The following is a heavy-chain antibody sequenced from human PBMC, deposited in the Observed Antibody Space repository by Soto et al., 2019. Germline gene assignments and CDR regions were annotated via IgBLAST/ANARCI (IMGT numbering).Heavy chain of an antibody. CDR3: AKKGGGHYYYDMDV. J-gene: IGHJ6*02. V-gene: IGHV3-23*01. D-gene: IGHD2-15*01. CDR2: ISGGGGST. Sequence: LRLSCAASGFTFSSYAMSWVRQAPGKGLEWVSAISGGGGSTDYADSVKGRFTISRDNSKNTLYLQMNSLRDEDTAVYYCAKKGGGHYYYDMDVWGQGTTVTVS. CDR1: GFTFSSYA.